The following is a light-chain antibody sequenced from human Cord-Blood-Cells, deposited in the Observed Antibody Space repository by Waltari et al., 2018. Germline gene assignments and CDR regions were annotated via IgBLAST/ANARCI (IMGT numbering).Light chain of an antibody. CDR1: QGLSNY. V-gene: IGKV1-27*01. Sequence: DIQMTQSPSSLYASVGDRVTITCRASQGLSNYLAWYQQKPGKVPKLLIYAASTLQSGVPSRFSGSGSGTDFTLTISSLQPEDVATYYCQKYNSAALTFGGGTKVEIK. CDR3: QKYNSAALT. CDR2: AAS. J-gene: IGKJ4*01.